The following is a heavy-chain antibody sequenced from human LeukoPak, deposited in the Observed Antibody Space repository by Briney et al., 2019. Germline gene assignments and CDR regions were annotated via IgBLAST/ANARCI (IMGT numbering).Heavy chain of an antibody. J-gene: IGHJ5*02. D-gene: IGHD6-6*01. V-gene: IGHV4-61*02. CDR1: GGSISSGSYY. CDR3: AREGGIAARPWFDP. CDR2: IYTSGST. Sequence: PSETLSLTCTVSGGSISSGSYYWSWIRQPAGKGLEWIGRIYTSGSTNYNPSPKSRVTISVDTSKNQFSLKLSSVTAADTAVYYCAREGGIAARPWFDPWGQGTLVTVSS.